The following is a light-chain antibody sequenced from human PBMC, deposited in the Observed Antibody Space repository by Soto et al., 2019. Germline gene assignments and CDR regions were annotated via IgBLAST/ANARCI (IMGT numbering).Light chain of an antibody. CDR3: QQYHTYLYT. V-gene: IGKV1-5*03. CDR2: KAS. Sequence: DIKMTQSPSCLVASVGDRDTITWRASQSLGGWLAWYQQKPGEATKLLIYKASTLENGVPSRFSGSGSGTEFTLTIRSLQPDDSATYFCQQYHTYLYTFGQGTKLEI. CDR1: QSLGGW. J-gene: IGKJ2*01.